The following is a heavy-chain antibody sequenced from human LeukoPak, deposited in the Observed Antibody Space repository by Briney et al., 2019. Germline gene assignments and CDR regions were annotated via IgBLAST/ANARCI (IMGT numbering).Heavy chain of an antibody. CDR1: GGSISSGSYY. D-gene: IGHD4-11*01. Sequence: SETLSLTCTVSGGSISSGSYYWSWIRQPAGKGLEWIGRIYTSGSTNYNPSLKSRVTISVDTSKNQFSLKLSSVTAADTAGYYCARAPWAYGNYVHAFDIWGQGTMVTVSS. J-gene: IGHJ3*02. CDR3: ARAPWAYGNYVHAFDI. V-gene: IGHV4-61*02. CDR2: IYTSGST.